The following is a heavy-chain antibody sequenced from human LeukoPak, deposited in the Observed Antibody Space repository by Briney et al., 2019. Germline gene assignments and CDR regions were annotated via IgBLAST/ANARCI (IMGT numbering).Heavy chain of an antibody. Sequence: GGSLRLSCAVSGFTFSSYSMNWVRRAPGKGLEWVSYIGSSVSTRYYADSVKGRFTISRDNGKHSLYLQMNSLRAEDTAVYYCAREGSDFWSGCSNGFFDYWGQGTLVTVSS. CDR2: IGSSVSTR. J-gene: IGHJ4*02. V-gene: IGHV3-48*01. CDR1: GFTFSSYS. D-gene: IGHD3-3*01. CDR3: AREGSDFWSGCSNGFFDY.